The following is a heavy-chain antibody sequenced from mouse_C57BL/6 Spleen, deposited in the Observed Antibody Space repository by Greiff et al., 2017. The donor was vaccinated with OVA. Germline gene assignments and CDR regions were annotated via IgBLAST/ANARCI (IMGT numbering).Heavy chain of an antibody. Sequence: EVQLQQSGPELVKPGASVKIPCKASGYTFTDYNMDWVKQSHGKSLEWIGDINPNNGGTIYNQKFKGKATLTVDKSSSTAYMELRSLTSEDTAVYYCARRLSGAWFAYWGQGTLVTVSA. CDR1: GYTFTDYN. V-gene: IGHV1-18*01. J-gene: IGHJ3*01. D-gene: IGHD2-4*01. CDR3: ARRLSGAWFAY. CDR2: INPNNGGT.